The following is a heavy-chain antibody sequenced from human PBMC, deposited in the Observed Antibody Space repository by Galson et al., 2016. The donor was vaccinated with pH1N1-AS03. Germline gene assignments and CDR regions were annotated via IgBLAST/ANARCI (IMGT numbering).Heavy chain of an antibody. CDR3: AREHDVTIFGVILSGYAFDI. Sequence: SVKVSCKASGYSFSAYYMHWVRQAPGQGLEWMGWINPSSGGADYAQKSQGRVTMTRDTSISTVYMELSGLRSDDTAVYYCAREHDVTIFGVILSGYAFDIWGQGTMVTVSS. D-gene: IGHD3-3*01. CDR1: GYSFSAYY. J-gene: IGHJ3*02. CDR2: INPSSGGA. V-gene: IGHV1-2*02.